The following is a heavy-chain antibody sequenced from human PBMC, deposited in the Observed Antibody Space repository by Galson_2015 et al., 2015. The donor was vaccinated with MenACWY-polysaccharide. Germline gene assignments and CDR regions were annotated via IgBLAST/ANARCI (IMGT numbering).Heavy chain of an antibody. J-gene: IGHJ4*02. Sequence: SLRLSCAASGFIFSNYWMHWVRQAPGKGLVWVSRINTDGSVTSYADSVKGRFTVSRDNAKNRLLLQMNSLSVDDTAVYYCAKDQRWNLPDYWGQGILVTVSS. CDR1: GFIFSNYW. CDR2: INTDGSVT. V-gene: IGHV3-74*01. D-gene: IGHD1-7*01. CDR3: AKDQRWNLPDY.